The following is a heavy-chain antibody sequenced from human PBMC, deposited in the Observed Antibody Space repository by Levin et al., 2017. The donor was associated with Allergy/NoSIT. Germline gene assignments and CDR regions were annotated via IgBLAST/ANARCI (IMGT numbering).Heavy chain of an antibody. Sequence: LAGGSLRLSSAASGFTFSSHWMSWVRQAPGKGLEWVATIKQDGSEKYYVDSVKGRFTISRDNAKHSLYLQMNSLRAEDTAVYYCARESGAAAGGGIDYWGQGTLVTVAS. D-gene: IGHD6-13*01. V-gene: IGHV3-7*01. CDR3: ARESGAAAGGGIDY. CDR1: GFTFSSHW. CDR2: IKQDGSEK. J-gene: IGHJ4*02.